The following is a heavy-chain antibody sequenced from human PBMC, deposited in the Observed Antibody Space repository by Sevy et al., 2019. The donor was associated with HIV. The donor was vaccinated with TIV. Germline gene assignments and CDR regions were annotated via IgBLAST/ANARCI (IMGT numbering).Heavy chain of an antibody. V-gene: IGHV3-72*01. J-gene: IGHJ4*02. Sequence: GGSLRLSCAASGFTFSDHYMEWVRQAPGKGLEWVGRTRNKADSYTTEYAASVRGRFTISRDDSKNSLYLQMNSLKTEDTAVYYCASHAGIAAAGRVFDYWGQGTLVTVSS. CDR3: ASHAGIAAAGRVFDY. D-gene: IGHD6-13*01. CDR2: TRNKADSYTT. CDR1: GFTFSDHY.